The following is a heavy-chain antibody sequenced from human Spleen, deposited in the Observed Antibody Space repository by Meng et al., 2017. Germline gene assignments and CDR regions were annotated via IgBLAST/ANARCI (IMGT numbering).Heavy chain of an antibody. J-gene: IGHJ4*02. D-gene: IGHD2-15*01. CDR1: GSPLTNYA. CDR2: IHTNTGNP. V-gene: IGHV7-4-1*02. CDR3: ARVRDCSGGRCYSDY. Sequence: VQRVQSGAEVKKPGAPVKVSCKASGSPLTNYAINWLRQAPGQGLEWMGWIHTNTGNPTYAQGFTGRFVFSLDTSVTTAYLEISSLKPEDSGVYYCARVRDCSGGRCYSDYWGQGTLVTVSS.